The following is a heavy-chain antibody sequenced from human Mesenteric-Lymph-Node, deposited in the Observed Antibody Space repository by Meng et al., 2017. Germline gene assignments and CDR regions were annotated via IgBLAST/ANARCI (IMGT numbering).Heavy chain of an antibody. CDR3: ATLGLGWSGFDF. V-gene: IGHV4-34*01. CDR2: VSHGGTT. CDR1: GGSFSNYD. Sequence: QVQLQQWGAGLLKPSETLSLTCAVYGGSFSNYDWNWIRQSPGKGLEWIGEVSHGGTTNYNPSLKSRVSISVDTSSNQFSLELTSVTAADTAVYYCATLGLGWSGFDFWGQGTLVTVSS. J-gene: IGHJ4*02. D-gene: IGHD6-19*01.